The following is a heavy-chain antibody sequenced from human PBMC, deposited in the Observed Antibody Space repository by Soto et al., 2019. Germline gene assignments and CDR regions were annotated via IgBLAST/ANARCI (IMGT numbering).Heavy chain of an antibody. D-gene: IGHD2-8*01. CDR3: AKNGLSDSPSAIDS. CDR2: ISGTGRNT. J-gene: IGHJ4*02. Sequence: GGSLRLSCATSGFTFSRNGMSWVRQAPGKGLDWVSGISGTGRNTYYADSVKGRFTISRDNSKNTLFLQMNSLRVEDTAVYYCAKNGLSDSPSAIDSWGQGTLVTVSS. CDR1: GFTFSRNG. V-gene: IGHV3-23*01.